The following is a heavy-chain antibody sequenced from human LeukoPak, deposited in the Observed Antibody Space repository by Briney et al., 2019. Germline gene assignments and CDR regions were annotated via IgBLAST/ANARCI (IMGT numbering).Heavy chain of an antibody. CDR3: ARCLRGGDFVAQDAFDI. CDR1: GYSFISYY. J-gene: IGHJ3*02. CDR2: INPSGGST. D-gene: IGHD2-21*02. Sequence: ASVKVSCKASGYSFISYYIHWVRQAPGQGLEWMGLINPSGGSTTYAQKLQGRVTMTRDTSTSTLYMELSSLRSEDTAVYYCARCLRGGDFVAQDAFDIWGQGTMVTVSS. V-gene: IGHV1-46*01.